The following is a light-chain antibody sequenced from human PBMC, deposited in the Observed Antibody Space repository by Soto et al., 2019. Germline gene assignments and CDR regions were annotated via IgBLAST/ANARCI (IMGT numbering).Light chain of an antibody. V-gene: IGKV1-9*01. CDR3: QQYNSYRT. Sequence: IQLTQSPSSLSAAVGDRVTITCRASQDIAIYLAWYQQKPGEAPKLLIYAASTLYGGVPSRFSGSGSGTDFALTITSLQAEDFATYYCQQYNSYRTFGQGTKVDI. CDR2: AAS. J-gene: IGKJ1*01. CDR1: QDIAIY.